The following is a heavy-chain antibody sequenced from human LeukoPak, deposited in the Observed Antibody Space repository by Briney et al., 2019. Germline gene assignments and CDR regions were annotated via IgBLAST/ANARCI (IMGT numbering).Heavy chain of an antibody. D-gene: IGHD3-16*01. Sequence: ASVKVSCKTSGYTFIDYYLHWVRQAPGQGLEWMGWLNPNSGVTNYAQTFQGRVTMTRNTSISTAYMELSSLRSEDTAVYYCARISTPGGWGQGTLVTVSS. CDR1: GYTFIDYY. J-gene: IGHJ4*02. CDR2: LNPNSGVT. V-gene: IGHV1-2*02. CDR3: ARISTPGG.